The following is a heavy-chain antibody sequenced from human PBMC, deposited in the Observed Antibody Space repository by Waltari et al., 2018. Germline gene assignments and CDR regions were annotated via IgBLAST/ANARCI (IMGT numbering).Heavy chain of an antibody. V-gene: IGHV4-34*01. CDR3: ARESLNPKLRFLEWLFPVCAFDI. CDR1: GGSFSGYY. J-gene: IGHJ3*02. Sequence: QVQLQQWGAGLLKPSETLSLTCAVYGGSFSGYYWSWIRQPPGKGLEWIGEINHSGSTNYNPSLKSRVTISVDTSKNQFSLKLSSVTAADTAVYYCARESLNPKLRFLEWLFPVCAFDIWGQGTMVTVSS. D-gene: IGHD3-3*01. CDR2: INHSGST.